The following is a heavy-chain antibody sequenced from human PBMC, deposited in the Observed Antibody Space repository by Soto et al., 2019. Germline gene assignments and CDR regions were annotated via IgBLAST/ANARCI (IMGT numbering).Heavy chain of an antibody. V-gene: IGHV3-30*18. CDR2: ISYDGSNK. J-gene: IGHJ4*02. Sequence: GGSLRLSCAAPGFTFSSYGMHWVRQAPGKGLEWVAVISYDGSNKYYADSVKGRFTISRDNSKNTLYLQMSSLRAEDTAVYYCAKDLWDLYYFDYWGQGTLVTVSS. CDR1: GFTFSSYG. D-gene: IGHD3-16*01. CDR3: AKDLWDLYYFDY.